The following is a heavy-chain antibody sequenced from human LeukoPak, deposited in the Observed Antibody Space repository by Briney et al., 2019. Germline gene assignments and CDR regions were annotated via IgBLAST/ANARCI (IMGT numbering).Heavy chain of an antibody. Sequence: PSETLSLTCTVNGGSFSDFYWGWIRQAPGKGLEWIGEINHRGITNYNPSLKSRVTISVDTSKNQFSLKLSSVTAADTAVYYCARLKRYGSGSYGLNYYYYYMDVWGKRTTVTISS. CDR3: ARLKRYGSGSYGLNYYYYYMDV. J-gene: IGHJ6*03. V-gene: IGHV4-34*01. D-gene: IGHD3-10*01. CDR1: GGSFSDFY. CDR2: INHRGIT.